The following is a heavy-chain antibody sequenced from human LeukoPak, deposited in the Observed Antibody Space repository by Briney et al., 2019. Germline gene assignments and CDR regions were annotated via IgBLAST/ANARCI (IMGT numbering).Heavy chain of an antibody. CDR2: IFSNGDT. D-gene: IGHD5-24*01. J-gene: IGHJ4*02. Sequence: GGSLRLSCIASEFTVSRNYMLWVRQAPGKGLEWVSLIFSNGDTHYADSVKGRFTISRDTSKNTVSLQMNSLRVEDTAMYYCTRDQMNYWGQGTLVTVSS. CDR3: TRDQMNY. V-gene: IGHV3-53*01. CDR1: EFTVSRNY.